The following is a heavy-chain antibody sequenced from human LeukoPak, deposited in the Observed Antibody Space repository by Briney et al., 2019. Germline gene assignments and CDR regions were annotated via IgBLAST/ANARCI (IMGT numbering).Heavy chain of an antibody. CDR1: GFTFSSSA. CDR3: ARGSLGYCDSTSCFTQFDY. V-gene: IGHV3-30*04. J-gene: IGHJ4*02. Sequence: PGKSLRLSCAASGFTFSSSAIHWVRQAPGKGLEWVAVISYDGSNKNYADSVKGRFTISRDNSKNTLYLQVNSLRAEDTAVYYCARGSLGYCDSTSCFTQFDYWGQGTLVTVSS. D-gene: IGHD2-2*02. CDR2: ISYDGSNK.